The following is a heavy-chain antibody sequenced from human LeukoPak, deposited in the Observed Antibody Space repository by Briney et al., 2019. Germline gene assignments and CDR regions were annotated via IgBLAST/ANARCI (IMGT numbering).Heavy chain of an antibody. CDR2: IDSTSSPI. Sequence: PGGSLRLSCAASGFTFSRYSINWVGQAPGRGLEWVSYIDSTSSPIYYTHSVKGRFTVSRDNAKNSLYLQMNSLRAEDTAVYYCTRQGVFGEVDYWGQGILVTVSS. CDR3: TRQGVFGEVDY. D-gene: IGHD3-10*02. CDR1: GFTFSRYS. V-gene: IGHV3-48*01. J-gene: IGHJ4*02.